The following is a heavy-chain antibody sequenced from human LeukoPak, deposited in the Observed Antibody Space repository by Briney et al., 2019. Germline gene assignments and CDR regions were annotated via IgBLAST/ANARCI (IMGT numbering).Heavy chain of an antibody. D-gene: IGHD3-22*01. CDR1: GYSFTTYD. CDR2: MSTNSGNT. CDR3: ARDYFDSSGSVSSIYGLDV. Sequence: ASVRVSCKASGYSFTTYDINWVRQATGQGLEWMGWMSTNSGNTGYAPKFQGRVTMTRDTSIDTAYMELSSLKSEDTAVYYCARDYFDSSGSVSSIYGLDVWGQGTTVIVSS. J-gene: IGHJ6*02. V-gene: IGHV1-8*01.